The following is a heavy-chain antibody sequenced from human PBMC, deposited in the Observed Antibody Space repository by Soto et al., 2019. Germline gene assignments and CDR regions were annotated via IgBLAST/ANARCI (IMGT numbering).Heavy chain of an antibody. J-gene: IGHJ6*02. CDR1: GYTFTSYG. CDR3: ARGAARHTMCRADYGMDV. D-gene: IGHD3-10*01. V-gene: IGHV1-18*01. Sequence: QVQLVQSGAEVKKPGASVKVSCKASGYTFTSYGISWVRQAPGQGLEWMGWISAYNGNTNYAQKPQGRVTMTTDTATSTAYKELRSLRSDDTAVYYCARGAARHTMCRADYGMDVWGQGTTVTVSS. CDR2: ISAYNGNT.